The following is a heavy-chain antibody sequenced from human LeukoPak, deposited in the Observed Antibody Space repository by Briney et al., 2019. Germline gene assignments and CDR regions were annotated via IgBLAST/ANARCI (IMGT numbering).Heavy chain of an antibody. CDR2: IYHSGST. CDR1: GGSISGNNW. J-gene: IGHJ4*02. D-gene: IGHD2-21*01. CDR3: ARDRRVIYPEGFDS. V-gene: IGHV4-4*02. Sequence: SETLSLTCAVSGGSISGNNWWSWVRQPPEKGLEWIGQIYHSGSTNYNPSLESRVTISLDRSKNQFSLKLTSVTAADTAVYYCARDRRVIYPEGFDSWGLGTLVTVSS.